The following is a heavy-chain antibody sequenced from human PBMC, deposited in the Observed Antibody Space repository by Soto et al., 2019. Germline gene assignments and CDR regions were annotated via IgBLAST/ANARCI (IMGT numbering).Heavy chain of an antibody. CDR2: ISGSDDIT. V-gene: IGHV3-23*01. J-gene: IGHJ4*02. CDR3: AKRLWSVSGIGLFDY. Sequence: GGSLRLSCAASGFTFSNYAMSWVRQAPGKGLEWVSTISGSDDITYYADSVKGRFTISRDNSKNTLYLQMNSLRAEDTAVHYCAKRLWSVSGIGLFDYWGQGTTVTVSS. CDR1: GFTFSNYA. D-gene: IGHD3-10*01.